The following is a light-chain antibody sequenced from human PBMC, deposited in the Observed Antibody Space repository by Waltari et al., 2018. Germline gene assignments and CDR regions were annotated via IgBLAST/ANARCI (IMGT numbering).Light chain of an antibody. CDR2: KAS. CDR1: QSISGW. J-gene: IGKJ2*01. Sequence: DIQMTQSPSTLSASIGDRVTITCRASQSISGWLAWYQHKPGKAPKLLIYKASSLESEVPSRFSGSGSGTEFTLTISSLQPDDFATYYCQHYDSYPYTFGPGTKLEIK. CDR3: QHYDSYPYT. V-gene: IGKV1-5*03.